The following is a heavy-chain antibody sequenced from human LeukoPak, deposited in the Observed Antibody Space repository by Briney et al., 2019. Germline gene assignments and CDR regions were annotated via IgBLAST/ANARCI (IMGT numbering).Heavy chain of an antibody. D-gene: IGHD1-26*01. J-gene: IGHJ5*02. Sequence: PGGSLRLSCAASGFTFSSYAMSWVRQAPGKGLEWVSAISGSGGSTYYADSVKGRFTISRDTSKNTLYLQMSSLRAEDTAVYYCAKGRYSGSYYNWFDPWGQGTLVTVSS. CDR2: ISGSGGST. CDR3: AKGRYSGSYYNWFDP. CDR1: GFTFSSYA. V-gene: IGHV3-23*01.